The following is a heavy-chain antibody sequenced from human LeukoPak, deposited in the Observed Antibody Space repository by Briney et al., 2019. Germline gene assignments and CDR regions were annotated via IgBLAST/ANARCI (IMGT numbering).Heavy chain of an antibody. D-gene: IGHD3-22*01. J-gene: IGHJ4*02. V-gene: IGHV3-30-3*01. CDR2: ISYDGSNK. Sequence: QSGGSLRLSCAASGFTFSSYAMPWVRQAPGKGLEWVAVISYDGSNKYYADSVKGRFTISRDNSKNTLCLQMNSLRAEDTAVYYCARDQGGYYPYYFDYWGQGTLVTVSS. CDR1: GFTFSSYA. CDR3: ARDQGGYYPYYFDY.